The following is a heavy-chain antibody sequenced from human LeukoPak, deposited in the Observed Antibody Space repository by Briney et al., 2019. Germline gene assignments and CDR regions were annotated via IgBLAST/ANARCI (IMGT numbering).Heavy chain of an antibody. Sequence: GGSLRLSFAASGFTFSSYWMSWVRQAPGKGPEWVANIKQDGSEKYYVDSVKGRFTISRDNAKNSLYLQMNSLRAEDTAVYYCARDVWSGYYTGSFDYWGQGTLVTVSS. CDR2: IKQDGSEK. D-gene: IGHD3-3*01. J-gene: IGHJ4*02. CDR3: ARDVWSGYYTGSFDY. V-gene: IGHV3-7*01. CDR1: GFTFSSYW.